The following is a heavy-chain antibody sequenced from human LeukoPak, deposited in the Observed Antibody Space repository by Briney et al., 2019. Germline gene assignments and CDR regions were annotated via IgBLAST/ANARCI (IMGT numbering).Heavy chain of an antibody. Sequence: SETLSLTCTVSGGSISSYYWNWIRQPPGKGLEWIGYIYYSGSTNYNPSLKSRVTISVDTSKNQFSLKLSSVTAADTAVYYCARDFKGLFDPWGQGTLVTVSS. CDR1: GGSISSYY. CDR2: IYYSGST. V-gene: IGHV4-59*01. CDR3: ARDFKGLFDP. J-gene: IGHJ5*02.